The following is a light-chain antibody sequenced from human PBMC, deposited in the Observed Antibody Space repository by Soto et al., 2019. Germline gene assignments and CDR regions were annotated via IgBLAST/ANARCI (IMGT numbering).Light chain of an antibody. CDR3: QQYNDYSWT. Sequence: DIQMTQSPSTLSASVGDRVSINCRASQSISAWLAWYQQKPGKAPRLLIYKASTLEIGVPSRFSGSGSGTEFTLTISSLQPDDVATYYCQQYNDYSWTVGQGTKVDSK. J-gene: IGKJ1*01. CDR1: QSISAW. V-gene: IGKV1-5*03. CDR2: KAS.